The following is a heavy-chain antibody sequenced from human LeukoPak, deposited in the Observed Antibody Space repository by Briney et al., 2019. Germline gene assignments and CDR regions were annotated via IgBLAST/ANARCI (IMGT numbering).Heavy chain of an antibody. V-gene: IGHV4-31*03. J-gene: IGHJ5*02. D-gene: IGHD2-2*01. CDR1: GGSISSGGYY. CDR2: IYHSRST. CDR3: ARRTAAMWFDP. Sequence: SQTLSLTCTVSGGSISSGGYYWSWIRQHPGKGLEWIGYIYHSRSTYYNPSLKSRLTISVDTSKNQFSLKLSSVTAADTAVYYCARRTAAMWFDPWGQGTLVTVSS.